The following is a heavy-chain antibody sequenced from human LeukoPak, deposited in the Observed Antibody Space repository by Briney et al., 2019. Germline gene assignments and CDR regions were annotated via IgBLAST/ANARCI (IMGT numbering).Heavy chain of an antibody. J-gene: IGHJ6*03. Sequence: GASVKVSCKVSGYTLTELSMHWVRQAPGKGLEWMGGFDPEVGETIYAQKFQGRVTMTEDTSTDTAYMELSSLRSEDTAVYYCATGRYCSSTSCYTNYYYMDVWGKGTTVTVSS. CDR3: ATGRYCSSTSCYTNYYYMDV. D-gene: IGHD2-2*01. CDR1: GYTLTELS. CDR2: FDPEVGET. V-gene: IGHV1-24*01.